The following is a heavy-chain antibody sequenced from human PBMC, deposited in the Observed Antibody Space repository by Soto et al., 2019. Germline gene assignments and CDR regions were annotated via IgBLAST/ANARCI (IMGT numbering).Heavy chain of an antibody. CDR2: TSASGGST. Sequence: EVQLLESGGGLVQPGGSLRVSCAASGFTFSTYAMSWVRQAPGKGLEWVSSTSASGGSTYHADSLKGRFTISRDNSKNTLYLQMNSLRADDTAVYYCAKVGNYRYFDYWGQGILVTVSS. D-gene: IGHD1-7*01. CDR3: AKVGNYRYFDY. J-gene: IGHJ4*02. V-gene: IGHV3-23*01. CDR1: GFTFSTYA.